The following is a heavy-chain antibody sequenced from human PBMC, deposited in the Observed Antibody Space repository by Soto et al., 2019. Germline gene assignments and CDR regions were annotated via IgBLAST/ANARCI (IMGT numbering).Heavy chain of an antibody. J-gene: IGHJ4*02. CDR2: INHSGST. CDR1: GGSFSGYY. Sequence: SETLSLTCAVYGGSFSGYYWTWIRQPPGTGLEWIGEINHSGSTNYNPSLKSRVTISVDTSKNQFSLKLSSVTAADTAVYYCARAADCSGGSCYFFLGYWGQGTLVTVSS. D-gene: IGHD2-15*01. CDR3: ARAADCSGGSCYFFLGY. V-gene: IGHV4-34*01.